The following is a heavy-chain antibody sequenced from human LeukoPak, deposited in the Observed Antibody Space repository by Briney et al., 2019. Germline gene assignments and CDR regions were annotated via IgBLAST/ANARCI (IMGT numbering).Heavy chain of an antibody. CDR3: ARSPGIWNEYGRLEY. J-gene: IGHJ4*02. CDR2: IFHTGST. Sequence: SSETLSLTCAVSGDSISSGNHYWNWIRQRPGDGLEWIGYIFHTGSTYYNPSLKSRVTISVDTSKSQFSLKLSSVTAADTAVYYCARSPGIWNEYGRLEYWGQGALVTVSS. D-gene: IGHD1-1*01. V-gene: IGHV4-31*11. CDR1: GDSISSGNHY.